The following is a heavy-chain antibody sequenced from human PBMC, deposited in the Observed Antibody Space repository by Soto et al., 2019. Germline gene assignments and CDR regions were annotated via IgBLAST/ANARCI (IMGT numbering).Heavy chain of an antibody. CDR2: ISAANGNT. CDR3: ARGRYGDY. CDR1: GYAFTTYG. Sequence: QVHLVQSGAEVKKPGASVKVSCKGSGYAFTTYGITWVRQAPGQGLEWMGWISAANGNTNYAQKLQGRGTVTRDTSTSTAYMELRSLRSDDTAVYYCARGRYGDYWGQGALVTVSS. V-gene: IGHV1-18*01. J-gene: IGHJ4*02. D-gene: IGHD1-1*01.